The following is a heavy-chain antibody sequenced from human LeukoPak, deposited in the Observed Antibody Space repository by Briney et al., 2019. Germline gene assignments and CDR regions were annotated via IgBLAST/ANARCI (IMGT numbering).Heavy chain of an antibody. CDR2: LFTGGGRT. CDR1: GFTFNNYL. D-gene: IGHD3-10*01. CDR3: AKECDYSPGHKFDL. Sequence: GGSLRLSCAASGFTFNNYLMSWVRQAPGKGLEWVSVLFTGGGRTLYADSAKGRFTISGDTSRTTLYLQMNGLRAEDTAVYYCAKECDYSPGHKFDLWGQGTLVTVSS. J-gene: IGHJ4*02. V-gene: IGHV3-23*01.